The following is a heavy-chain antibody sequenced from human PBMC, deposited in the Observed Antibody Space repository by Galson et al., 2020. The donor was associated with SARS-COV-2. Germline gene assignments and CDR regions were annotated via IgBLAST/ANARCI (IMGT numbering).Heavy chain of an antibody. J-gene: IGHJ3*01. CDR3: ARYTGGALPGR. CDR2: MYDSGST. CDR1: GASISTSSYR. D-gene: IGHD3-10*01. V-gene: IGHV4-39*01. Sequence: SDTLSLTCTVSGASISTSSYRGWIRQPPGKGLEWIGSMYDSGSTDYNPSLKSRVTIFVDTSKNQFSRKLRSGTAAATAVYYCARYTGGALPGRWGQGTMVTVSS.